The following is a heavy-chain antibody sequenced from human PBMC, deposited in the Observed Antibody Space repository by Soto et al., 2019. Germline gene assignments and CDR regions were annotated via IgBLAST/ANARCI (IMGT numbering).Heavy chain of an antibody. D-gene: IGHD3-10*01. CDR3: ATSYGSGYRAVDY. J-gene: IGHJ4*02. CDR2: VNPILSMS. V-gene: IGHV1-69*02. CDR1: GDTFSFYT. Sequence: QVQLVQSGAELKKPGSSVKVSCKASGDTFSFYTINWVRQAPGLGLERMGRVNPILSMSNYAPKFQGRVTMTADKSTSTDSMELRILRSADTAFYYCATSYGSGYRAVDYWGQGALVSVAS.